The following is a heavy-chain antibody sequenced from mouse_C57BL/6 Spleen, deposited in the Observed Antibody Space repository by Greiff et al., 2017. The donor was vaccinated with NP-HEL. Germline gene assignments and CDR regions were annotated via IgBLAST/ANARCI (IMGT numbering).Heavy chain of an antibody. J-gene: IGHJ2*01. CDR1: GYSITSGYY. D-gene: IGHD1-1*01. Sequence: EVQLQESGPGLVKPSQSLSLTCSVTGYSITSGYYWNWIRQFPGNKLEWMGYISYDGSNNYNPSLKNRISITRDTSKNQFFLKLNSVTTEDTATYYCARRVWDTVVATDYWGQGTTLTVSS. CDR2: ISYDGSN. V-gene: IGHV3-6*01. CDR3: ARRVWDTVVATDY.